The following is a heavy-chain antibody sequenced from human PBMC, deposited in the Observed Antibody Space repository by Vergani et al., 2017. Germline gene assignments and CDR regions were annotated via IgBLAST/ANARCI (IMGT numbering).Heavy chain of an antibody. D-gene: IGHD2-2*02. CDR2: IRSKNDGGTA. CDR1: GFTFSSYA. J-gene: IGHJ4*02. CDR3: YTDYHDY. Sequence: VQLVESGGGLVKPGGSLRLSCTASGFTFSSYAMHWVRQAPGKGLEWIGRIRSKNDGGTADYAAPLKGRFTISRDDSKDSAFLLVNNLKTEDTAVYFCYTDYHDYWGQGTLVTVSS. V-gene: IGHV3-15*01.